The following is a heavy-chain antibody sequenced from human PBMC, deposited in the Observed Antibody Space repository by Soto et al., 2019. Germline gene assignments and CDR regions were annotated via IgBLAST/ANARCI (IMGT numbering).Heavy chain of an antibody. Sequence: SETLSLTCTVAAGSISSYHWSWIRQPPGKGLEWIGYIYYSESTNYNPSLKSRVTISVDTSKNQFSLKLSSVTAADTAVYYCARGVVVVPAAIDYYYMDVWGKGTTVTVSS. J-gene: IGHJ6*03. CDR1: AGSISSYH. CDR2: IYYSEST. V-gene: IGHV4-59*01. CDR3: ARGVVVVPAAIDYYYMDV. D-gene: IGHD2-2*01.